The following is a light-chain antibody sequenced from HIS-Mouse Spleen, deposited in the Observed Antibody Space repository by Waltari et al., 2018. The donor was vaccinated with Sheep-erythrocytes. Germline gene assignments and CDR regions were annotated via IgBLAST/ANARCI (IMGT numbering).Light chain of an antibody. V-gene: IGLV2-11*01. CDR2: DVS. J-gene: IGLJ1*01. CDR1: TRDVGGYNY. Sequence: QSALTQPRPVSGSPGQSVTISCTGTTRDVGGYNYVPWYQQHPGKAPKLMIYDVSKRPSGVPDRFSGSKSGNTASLTISGLQAEDEADYYCCSYAGSYNHVFATGTKVTVL. CDR3: CSYAGSYNHV.